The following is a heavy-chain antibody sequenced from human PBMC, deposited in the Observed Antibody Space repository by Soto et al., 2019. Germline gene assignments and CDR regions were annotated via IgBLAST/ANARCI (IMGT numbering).Heavy chain of an antibody. CDR1: CGSSSNGGYY. CDR3: ARAPYDYIWGSYPRCWFEP. D-gene: IGHD3-16*02. Sequence: PSETMCHTCAVSCGSSSNGGYYWSFLHQEPVKVRSWIGYIYYSVSTYYNPSLKSRVTISVDTSKNQFSLKLSSVTAADTAVYYCARAPYDYIWGSYPRCWFEPWRQGTPVTVSS. J-gene: IGHJ5*02. V-gene: IGHV4-31*11. CDR2: IYYSVST.